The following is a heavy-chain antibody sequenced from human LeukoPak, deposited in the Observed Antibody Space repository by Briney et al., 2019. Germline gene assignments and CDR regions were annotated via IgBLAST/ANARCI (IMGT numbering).Heavy chain of an antibody. J-gene: IGHJ4*02. V-gene: IGHV3-48*02. CDR3: VRDNTVANDY. Sequence: PGGSLRLSCAASGFAFSMYNMNWVRQAPGKGLEWLSYISGSGSTKYYADSVRGRFTISRDNAKNSLYLQMNSLRDEDTAVYYCVRDNTVANDYWGQGTLVTVSS. D-gene: IGHD4-17*01. CDR1: GFAFSMYN. CDR2: ISGSGSTK.